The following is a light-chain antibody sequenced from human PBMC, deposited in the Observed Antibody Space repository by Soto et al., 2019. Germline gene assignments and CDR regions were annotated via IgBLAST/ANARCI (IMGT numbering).Light chain of an antibody. V-gene: IGKV3-11*01. CDR2: DPF. J-gene: IGKJ4*01. Sequence: IVLIQSPATPSSSPGGRATLSCRASLSARNPLDWYQHKHGQAPRLLIYDPFNRATGVLTRFSGSGSRTDFSLTISSLEPEDFAVYYCQQRNRRPPVRLGGGTKVDI. CDR3: QQRNRRPPVR. CDR1: LSARNP.